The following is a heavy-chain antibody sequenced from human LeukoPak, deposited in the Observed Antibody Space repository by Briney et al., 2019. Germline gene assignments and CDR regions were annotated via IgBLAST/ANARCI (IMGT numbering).Heavy chain of an antibody. J-gene: IGHJ2*01. CDR1: GGTFSSYA. Sequence: SVEVSCKASGGTFSSYAISWVRQAPGQGLDWMGRIIPILGIANYAQKFQGRVTITADKSTSTAFMELSTLRSEDTAVYYCARAEDDYGGKVGTWYFDLWGRGTLVTVSS. V-gene: IGHV1-69*04. CDR3: ARAEDDYGGKVGTWYFDL. CDR2: IIPILGIA. D-gene: IGHD4-23*01.